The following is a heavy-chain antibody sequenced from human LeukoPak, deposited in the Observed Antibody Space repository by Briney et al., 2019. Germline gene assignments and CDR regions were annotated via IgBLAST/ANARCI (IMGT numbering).Heavy chain of an antibody. Sequence: SETLSLTCTVSGVSISSSYSYWGWIRQPPGMGLEWIGSIYYTGNTYYNPSLKSRVTISVDTSKNQFSLKLSSVTAADTAVYYCAGTTVTDFYFDYWGQGTLVTVSS. D-gene: IGHD4-17*01. CDR2: IYYTGNT. J-gene: IGHJ4*02. CDR1: GVSISSSYSY. V-gene: IGHV4-39*07. CDR3: AGTTVTDFYFDY.